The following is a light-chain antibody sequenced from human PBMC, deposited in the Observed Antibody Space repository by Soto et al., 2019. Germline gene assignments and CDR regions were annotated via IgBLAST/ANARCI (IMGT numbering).Light chain of an antibody. Sequence: EIVLTQFPGTLSLSPGDRATPSCRASQSVGRDYLAWFQQKPGQAPRLLIHDASRRVTGMPDRFSGSGSGTDFTLTISRLEPEDFAVYYCQQYAASPITFGQGTRLEIK. CDR3: QQYAASPIT. V-gene: IGKV3-20*01. J-gene: IGKJ5*01. CDR2: DAS. CDR1: QSVGRDY.